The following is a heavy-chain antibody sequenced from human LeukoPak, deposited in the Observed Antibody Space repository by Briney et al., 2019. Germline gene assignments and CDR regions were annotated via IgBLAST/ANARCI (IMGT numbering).Heavy chain of an antibody. CDR1: GGSISSGDYY. CDR3: ARVESVITFGGVIPSAAFDI. Sequence: SQTLSLTCTVSGGSISSGDYYWSWIRQPPGKGLEWIGYIYYSGSTYYNPSLKSRVTISVDTSKNQFSLKLSSVTAADTAVYYCARVESVITFGGVIPSAAFDIWGQGTMVTVSS. CDR2: IYYSGST. V-gene: IGHV4-30-4*08. D-gene: IGHD3-16*01. J-gene: IGHJ3*02.